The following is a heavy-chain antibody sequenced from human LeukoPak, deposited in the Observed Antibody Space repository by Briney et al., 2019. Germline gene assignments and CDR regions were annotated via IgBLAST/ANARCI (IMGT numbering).Heavy chain of an antibody. CDR2: IYYSGST. CDR3: ARHYEGSTLLFNWFDP. Sequence: SETLSLTCTVSGGSISSSSYYWGWIRQPPGKGLEWIGSIYYSGSTYYNPSLKSRVTISVDTSKNQFSLELSSVTAADTAVYYCARHYEGSTLLFNWFDPWGQGTLVTVSS. D-gene: IGHD3-16*01. CDR1: GGSISSSSYY. J-gene: IGHJ5*02. V-gene: IGHV4-39*01.